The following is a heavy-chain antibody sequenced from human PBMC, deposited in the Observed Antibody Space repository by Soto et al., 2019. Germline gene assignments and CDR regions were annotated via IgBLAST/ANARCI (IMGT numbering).Heavy chain of an antibody. J-gene: IGHJ6*02. CDR2: INHSGSP. D-gene: IGHD1-26*01. V-gene: IGHV4-34*01. Sequence: QVQLQQWGAGLLQPSETLSLTCAVYGGTFRGYYWSWIRQPPGKGLEWIGEINHSGSPNDNPSLKRRVTISIDTSKNQFSLKLRSLTAADTAVYYCARAAPRFQSDGSGTQMRPYHYYGMDVWGQGTTVTVSS. CDR3: ARAAPRFQSDGSGTQMRPYHYYGMDV. CDR1: GGTFRGYY.